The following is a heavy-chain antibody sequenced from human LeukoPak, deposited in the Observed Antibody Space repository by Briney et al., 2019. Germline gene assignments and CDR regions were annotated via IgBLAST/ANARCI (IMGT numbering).Heavy chain of an antibody. J-gene: IGHJ4*02. CDR2: VNQDVSRT. CDR1: GFDFSRYW. V-gene: IGHV3-7*01. D-gene: IGHD2-8*01. Sequence: GGSLRLSCAGSGFDFSRYWMAWVRQAPGKGLEWVASVNQDVSRTHYVDSVKGRFTISRDSAKSSLFLQMTSLRVEDTAVYFCARLKDDVTKFDYWGQGTLVTVSS. CDR3: ARLKDDVTKFDY.